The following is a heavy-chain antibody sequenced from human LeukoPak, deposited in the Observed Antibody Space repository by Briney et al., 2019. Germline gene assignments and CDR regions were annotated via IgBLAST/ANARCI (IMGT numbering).Heavy chain of an antibody. CDR3: ARRDCGGDCYSRGGFDY. V-gene: IGHV5-51*01. Sequence: GESLKISCKASGYSFTNYWIGWVFQMPGKGLEWMVIIYPGDSDTRYNPSFQGQVTTSADKSVRTAYLQWSSLKASDTAMYYCARRDCGGDCYSRGGFDYWGQGTLVTVSS. CDR2: IYPGDSDT. D-gene: IGHD2-21*02. CDR1: GYSFTNYW. J-gene: IGHJ4*02.